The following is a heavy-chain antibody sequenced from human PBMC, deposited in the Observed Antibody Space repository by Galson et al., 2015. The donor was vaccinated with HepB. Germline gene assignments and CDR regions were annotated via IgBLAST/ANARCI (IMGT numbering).Heavy chain of an antibody. CDR2: INTYNGKT. J-gene: IGHJ4*02. V-gene: IGHV1-18*04. CDR1: GYTFTSYY. D-gene: IGHD4-11*01. CDR3: AKDGLIDYSSFFSDHTGPNYFDA. Sequence: SVKVSCKASGYTFTSYYLNWVREAPGQGLEWMGRINTYNGKTDYARKFQDRVTMTRDTSTTTGYIDLRNLRSDDTDVYYCAKDGLIDYSSFFSDHTGPNYFDAWGQGTLGTVSS.